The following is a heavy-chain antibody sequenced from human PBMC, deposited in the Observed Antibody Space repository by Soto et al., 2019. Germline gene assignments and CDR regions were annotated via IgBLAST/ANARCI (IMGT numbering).Heavy chain of an antibody. CDR2: IYYSGST. Sequence: PSETLSLTCTVSGGSISSGGYYWSWIRQHPGKGLEWIGYIYYSGSTYYNPSLKSRVTISVDTSKNQFSLKLSSVTAADTAVYYCAREGGLTVTNENYFDXWGQGPLVTV. CDR1: GGSISSGGYY. J-gene: IGHJ4*02. V-gene: IGHV4-31*03. D-gene: IGHD4-17*01. CDR3: AREGGLTVTNENYFDX.